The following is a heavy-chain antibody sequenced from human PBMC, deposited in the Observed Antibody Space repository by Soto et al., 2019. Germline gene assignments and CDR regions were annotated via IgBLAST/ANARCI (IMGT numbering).Heavy chain of an antibody. CDR3: ARASRFMEWLSLNWFDP. CDR2: ISGSGGGT. Sequence: GGSLRLSCAASGCTLNIYAMSWGRQAPGKRLEWVSAISGSGGGTYYADSVEGRFTISRDNAKNSLYLQMNSLRDEDTAVYYCARASRFMEWLSLNWFDPWGHGT. CDR1: GCTLNIYA. V-gene: IGHV3-23*01. D-gene: IGHD3-3*01. J-gene: IGHJ5*02.